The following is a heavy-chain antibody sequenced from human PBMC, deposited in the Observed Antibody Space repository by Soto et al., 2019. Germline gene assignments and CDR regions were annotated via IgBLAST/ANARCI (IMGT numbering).Heavy chain of an antibody. CDR1: GFSFSSYA. CDR2: ISYDGSNK. CDR3: ARGREDSSSWLYNWFDP. J-gene: IGHJ5*02. V-gene: IGHV3-30-3*01. D-gene: IGHD6-13*01. Sequence: CLRLSCAACGFSFSSYAMHWVRQAPGKGLEWVAVISYDGSNKYYADSVKGRFTISRDNSKNTLYLQMNSLRAEDTAVYYCARGREDSSSWLYNWFDPWGQGTLVTVSS.